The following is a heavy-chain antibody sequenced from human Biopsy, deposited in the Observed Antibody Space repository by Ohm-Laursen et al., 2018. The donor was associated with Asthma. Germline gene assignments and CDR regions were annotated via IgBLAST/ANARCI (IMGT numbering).Heavy chain of an antibody. V-gene: IGHV1-69*01. CDR1: GDSFSNYA. Sequence: SSVKVSCKASGDSFSNYAISWVRQAPGQGLEWMGGLIPVLGTPDHAQMFEGRVTITADESTSTAYMELSSLSSEDTAVYYCARGQKSPGDRWFDPWGQGTRVTVSS. CDR3: ARGQKSPGDRWFDP. D-gene: IGHD7-27*01. CDR2: LIPVLGTP. J-gene: IGHJ5*02.